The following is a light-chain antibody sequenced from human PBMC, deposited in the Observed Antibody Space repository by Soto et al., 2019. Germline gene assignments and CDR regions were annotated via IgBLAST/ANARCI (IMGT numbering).Light chain of an antibody. CDR3: QQYNNWPHT. Sequence: EIVLAQSPGTLSLSPGERATLSCRASQSVTSNYIAWYQQKPGQAPRLLIFGASIRATGIPDRFSGSGSWTDFTLTISSLQSEDFAVYYCQQYNNWPHTLGQGTKMDIK. CDR2: GAS. V-gene: IGKV3-20*01. CDR1: QSVTSNY. J-gene: IGKJ2*01.